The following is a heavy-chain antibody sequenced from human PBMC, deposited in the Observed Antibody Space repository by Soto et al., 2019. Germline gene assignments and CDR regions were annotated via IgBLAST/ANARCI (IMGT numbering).Heavy chain of an antibody. J-gene: IGHJ4*02. V-gene: IGHV1-69*13. Sequence: SVKVSCKASGGTFSSYAISWVRQAPGQGLEWMGGIIPIFGTANYAQKFQGRVTITADESTSTAYMELSSLRSEDTAVYYCARGYFDWIYFDYWGQGTLVTVSS. CDR2: IIPIFGTA. D-gene: IGHD3-9*01. CDR1: GGTFSSYA. CDR3: ARGYFDWIYFDY.